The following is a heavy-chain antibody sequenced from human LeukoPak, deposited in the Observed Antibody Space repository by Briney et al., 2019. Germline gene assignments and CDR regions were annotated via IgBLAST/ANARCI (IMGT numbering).Heavy chain of an antibody. CDR3: ARGRFDFWSTYSDYHYYMDV. Sequence: PSETLSLTCAVYGGSFSGDFWSWIRQSPGKGLEWIGEINHGGSTTYNPSLQSRVTMSVDTSTNQISLRMTSVTAADTAVYYCARGRFDFWSTYSDYHYYMDVWGKGTTVTVSS. CDR2: INHGGST. D-gene: IGHD3-3*01. V-gene: IGHV4-34*01. CDR1: GGSFSGDF. J-gene: IGHJ6*03.